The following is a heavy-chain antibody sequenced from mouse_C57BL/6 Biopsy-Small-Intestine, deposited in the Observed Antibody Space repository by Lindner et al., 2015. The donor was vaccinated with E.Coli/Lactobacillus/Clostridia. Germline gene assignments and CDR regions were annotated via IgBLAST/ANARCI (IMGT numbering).Heavy chain of an antibody. Sequence: VQLQESGPELVKPGTSVRMSCRASGYKFTDYYIHWVKQSHGKSLEWIGYIYPDTGGNGYSQKFKGKATMTVDKSSSTAYMELRSVTSEDSAVYYCARDYYDSSYHFDNWGQGTTLTVSS. V-gene: IGHV1-34*01. CDR3: ARDYYDSSYHFDN. D-gene: IGHD1-1*01. J-gene: IGHJ2*01. CDR1: GYKFTDYY. CDR2: IYPDTGGN.